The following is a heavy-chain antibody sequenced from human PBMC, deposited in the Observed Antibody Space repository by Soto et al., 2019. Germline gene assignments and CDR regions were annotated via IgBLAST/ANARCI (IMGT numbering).Heavy chain of an antibody. Sequence: QVQLVQSGAEVKKPGASVKVSCKAYGYTFSSYGLSWVRQAPGQGLEWMGWISAYSGNTVYTQRFKGRLTMATDTSTGTAYMELRSLRSDDTAVYYCARDFYQSSGYCDYWGQGTLGTVSS. CDR2: ISAYSGNT. CDR1: GYTFSSYG. D-gene: IGHD3-22*01. CDR3: ARDFYQSSGYCDY. V-gene: IGHV1-18*01. J-gene: IGHJ4*02.